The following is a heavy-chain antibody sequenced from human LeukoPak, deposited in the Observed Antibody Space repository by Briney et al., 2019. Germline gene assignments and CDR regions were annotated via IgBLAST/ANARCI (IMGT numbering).Heavy chain of an antibody. J-gene: IGHJ4*02. CDR1: GFTFSTYG. Sequence: GGSLRLSCAASGFTFSTYGMHWVRQAPGKGLEWVAVIWYDGTNKNYADSVKGRFTISRDSSKSTLYLQMNSLRAEDTAVYYCARSKYCSAGSCHPLDYWGQGTLVTVSS. CDR3: ARSKYCSAGSCHPLDY. D-gene: IGHD2-15*01. CDR2: IWYDGTNK. V-gene: IGHV3-33*01.